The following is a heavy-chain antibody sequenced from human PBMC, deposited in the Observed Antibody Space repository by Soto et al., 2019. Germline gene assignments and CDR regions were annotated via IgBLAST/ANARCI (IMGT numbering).Heavy chain of an antibody. V-gene: IGHV1-3*01. CDR3: ARHRGRVWFGELLRLVVDY. Sequence: ASVKVSCKASGYTFTSYAMHWVRQAPGQRLEWMGWINAGNGNTKYSQKFQGRVTITRDTSASTAYMELSSVTAADTAVYYCARHRGRVWFGELLRLVVDYWGQGTLVTVSS. J-gene: IGHJ4*02. CDR1: GYTFTSYA. D-gene: IGHD3-10*01. CDR2: INAGNGNT.